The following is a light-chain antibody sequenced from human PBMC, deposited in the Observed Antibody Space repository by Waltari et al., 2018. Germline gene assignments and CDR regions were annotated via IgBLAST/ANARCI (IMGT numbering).Light chain of an antibody. CDR1: QSVSSN. V-gene: IGKV3-15*01. Sequence: EIVMTQSPPTLSVSPGERATLSCRASQSVSSNLAWYQQKPGQAPRLLSYGASNRATGIPARFSGSGSGTEFTLTISSLQSEDFAVYYCQQYNNWPRGFGQGTKVEIK. CDR2: GAS. J-gene: IGKJ1*01. CDR3: QQYNNWPRG.